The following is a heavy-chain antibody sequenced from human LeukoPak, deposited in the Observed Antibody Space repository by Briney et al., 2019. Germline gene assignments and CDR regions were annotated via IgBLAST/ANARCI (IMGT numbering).Heavy chain of an antibody. D-gene: IGHD4-23*01. CDR2: IKQDGSEK. J-gene: IGHJ6*04. CDR3: ARGAYGGRGYYYGVDV. V-gene: IGHV3-7*03. Sequence: PGGSLRLSCAASGFTFSSYWMNWVHQAPGKGLEWVANIKQDGSEKYYVDSVKGRFTISRDNTENSLYLQMNSLRAEDTAVYFCARGAYGGRGYYYGVDVWGKGTTVTVSS. CDR1: GFTFSSYW.